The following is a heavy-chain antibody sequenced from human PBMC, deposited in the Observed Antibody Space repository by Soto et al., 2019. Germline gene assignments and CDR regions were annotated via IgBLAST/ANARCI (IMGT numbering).Heavy chain of an antibody. CDR2: IYKSATT. Sequence: SETLSLTCSVSGDSISTVDYFWAWIRQPPGQALEYIGYIYKSATTYYNPSFESRVAISLDTSKSQFSLNVTSVTAADTAVYFCARGRYCLTGRCFPNWFDSWGQGTLVTVST. CDR1: GDSISTVDYF. V-gene: IGHV4-30-4*08. D-gene: IGHD7-27*01. J-gene: IGHJ5*01. CDR3: ARGRYCLTGRCFPNWFDS.